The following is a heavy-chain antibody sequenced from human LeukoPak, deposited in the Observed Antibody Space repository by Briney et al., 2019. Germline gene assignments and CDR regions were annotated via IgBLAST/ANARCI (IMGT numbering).Heavy chain of an antibody. J-gene: IGHJ4*02. V-gene: IGHV1-69*13. D-gene: IGHD3-3*01. CDR1: GGTFSSYA. CDR2: IIPIFGAA. CDR3: ANGPVASHYDLWSGYYYY. Sequence: ASVKVSCKASGGTFSSYAISWVRQAPGQGLEWMGGIIPIFGAANYAQKFQGRVTITADESTSTAYMELSSLRSEDTAVYYCANGPVASHYDLWSGYYYYWGQGTLVTVSS.